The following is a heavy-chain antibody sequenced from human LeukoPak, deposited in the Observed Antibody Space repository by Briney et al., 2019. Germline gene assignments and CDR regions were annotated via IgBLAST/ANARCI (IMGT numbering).Heavy chain of an antibody. J-gene: IGHJ4*02. CDR3: ARGARRWLVSRIGPFDY. Sequence: GGSLRLSCAASGFTYSSYARHWVRQAPAKGLEWVAVISDDGSNKYYADSVKGRFTISRDNSKNTLYLQMNSLRAEDTAVYYCARGARRWLVSRIGPFDYWGQGTLVTVSS. CDR1: GFTYSSYA. V-gene: IGHV3-30-3*01. D-gene: IGHD6-19*01. CDR2: ISDDGSNK.